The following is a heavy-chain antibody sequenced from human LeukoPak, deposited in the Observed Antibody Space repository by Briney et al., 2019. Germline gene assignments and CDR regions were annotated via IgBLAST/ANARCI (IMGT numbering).Heavy chain of an antibody. J-gene: IGHJ4*02. Sequence: KRSETLSLTCAVSGGSISSSNWWSWVRQPPGKGLEWIGEVYHSGSTNYNPSFKSRVTISVDKSKNHVSLKLSSVTAADTAVYYCARDGLREQGGGDYFDYWGQGTLVTVSS. CDR3: ARDGLREQGGGDYFDY. D-gene: IGHD3-16*01. CDR2: VYHSGST. V-gene: IGHV4-4*02. CDR1: GGSISSSNW.